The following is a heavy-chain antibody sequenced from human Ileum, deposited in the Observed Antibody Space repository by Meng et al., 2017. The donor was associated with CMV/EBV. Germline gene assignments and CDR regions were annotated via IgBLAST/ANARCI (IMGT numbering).Heavy chain of an antibody. D-gene: IGHD1-26*01. J-gene: IGHJ4*02. CDR1: GDPISSGSHS. CDR3: ARDLTNKWFYY. CDR2: MYFSGIA. V-gene: IGHV4-39*07. Sequence: QLQVSGPGLAKPAETLSLTCTASGDPISSGSHSWAWFRQPPGKRLEWIGSMYFSGIADYNPSLKSRVTISLHATQKQFSLRLTSVTAADSAVYFCARDLTNKWFYYWGQGTLVTVSS.